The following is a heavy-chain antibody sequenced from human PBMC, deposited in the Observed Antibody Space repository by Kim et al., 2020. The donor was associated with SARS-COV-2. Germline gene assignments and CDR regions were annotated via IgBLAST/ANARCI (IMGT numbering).Heavy chain of an antibody. V-gene: IGHV4-34*01. J-gene: IGHJ5*02. CDR1: GGSFSGHY. CDR3: AVRFTWFDP. D-gene: IGHD3-3*01. Sequence: SETLSLTCAVYGGSFSGHYWSWIRQPPGKGLEWIGEINHSGSTNYNPSLKSRVTISVDTSKKQFSLNLSALTAADTAVYYCAVRFTWFDPWGQGTLVTVSS. CDR2: INHSGST.